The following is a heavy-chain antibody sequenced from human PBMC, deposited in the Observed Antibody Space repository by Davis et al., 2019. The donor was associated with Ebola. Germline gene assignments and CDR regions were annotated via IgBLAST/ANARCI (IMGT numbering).Heavy chain of an antibody. CDR2: IDWDDDK. J-gene: IGHJ6*03. CDR1: GFSLSTSGMC. D-gene: IGHD3-3*01. Sequence: SGPTLVKPTQTLTLTCTFSGFSLSTSGMCVRWIRQPPGKALEWLALIDWDDDKYYSTSLKTRLTISKDTSKNQVVLTMTNMDPVDTATYYCARSLTIFGVVTHYYYYMDVWGKGTTVTVSS. CDR3: ARSLTIFGVVTHYYYYMDV. V-gene: IGHV2-70*01.